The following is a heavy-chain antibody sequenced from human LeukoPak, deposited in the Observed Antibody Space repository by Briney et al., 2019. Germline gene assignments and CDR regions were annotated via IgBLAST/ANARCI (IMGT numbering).Heavy chain of an antibody. D-gene: IGHD5-18*01. Sequence: PSETLSLTCAVYGESFSGYYWSWIRQPPGKGLEWIGEISHTGSTNYNPSLKSRVTISVDTSKNQFSLKLSSVTAADTAVYYCARRKYSYGLQKRNYYYYYMDVWGKGTTVTVSS. CDR1: GESFSGYY. CDR2: ISHTGST. V-gene: IGHV4-34*01. J-gene: IGHJ6*03. CDR3: ARRKYSYGLQKRNYYYYYMDV.